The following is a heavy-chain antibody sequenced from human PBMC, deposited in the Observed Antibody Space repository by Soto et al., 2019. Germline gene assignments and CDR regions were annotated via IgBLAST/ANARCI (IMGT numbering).Heavy chain of an antibody. CDR1: GGSISSGGYY. Sequence: LSLTCTVSGGSISSGGYYWSWIRQHPGKGLEWIGYIYYSGSTYYNPSLKSRVTISVDTSKNQFSLKLSSVTAADTAVYYCARGDSWAVEDYWGQGTLVTVSS. CDR3: ARGDSWAVEDY. D-gene: IGHD1-26*01. V-gene: IGHV4-31*03. J-gene: IGHJ4*02. CDR2: IYYSGST.